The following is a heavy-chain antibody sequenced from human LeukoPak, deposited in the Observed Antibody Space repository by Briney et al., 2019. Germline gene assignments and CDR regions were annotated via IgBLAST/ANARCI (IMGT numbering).Heavy chain of an antibody. J-gene: IGHJ4*02. Sequence: SETLSLTCTVSGGSINNGDNYWSWIRQPPGKGLEWLGFVYYRGTAYYNSSLKSRLTISIDTSQNQFSLRLTSVTAADTAVYYCARIQGNGAYGWDYFDYWGRGTLVAVSS. D-gene: IGHD3-10*01. CDR3: ARIQGNGAYGWDYFDY. V-gene: IGHV4-30-4*08. CDR2: VYYRGTA. CDR1: GGSINNGDNY.